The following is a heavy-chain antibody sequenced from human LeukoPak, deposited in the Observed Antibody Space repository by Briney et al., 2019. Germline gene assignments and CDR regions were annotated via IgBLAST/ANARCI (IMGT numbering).Heavy chain of an antibody. CDR1: GGSISSSSYY. CDR2: IYYSGST. CDR3: ASEKRITMRPRTWYFDL. J-gene: IGHJ2*01. Sequence: SETLSLTCTVSGGSISSSSYYWGWIRQPPGKGLEWIGSIYYSGSTYYNPSLKSRVTISVDTSKNQFSLKLSSVTAADTAVYYCASEKRITMRPRTWYFDLWGRGTLVTVSS. V-gene: IGHV4-39*01. D-gene: IGHD3-22*01.